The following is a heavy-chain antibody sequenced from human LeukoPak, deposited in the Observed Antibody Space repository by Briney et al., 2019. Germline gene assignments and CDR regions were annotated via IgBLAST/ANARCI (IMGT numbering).Heavy chain of an antibody. V-gene: IGHV3-7*01. CDR3: ARGTWNDGLAFDY. CDR2: IKQDGSEK. J-gene: IGHJ4*02. Sequence: PGGSLRLSCAASGFTFGTYWLTWVRQAPGKGLEWVANIKQDGSEKYYVDSVEGRFTISRDNSKNSLYLQMSSLRAEDTAVYYCARGTWNDGLAFDYWGQGTLIIVSS. D-gene: IGHD1-1*01. CDR1: GFTFGTYW.